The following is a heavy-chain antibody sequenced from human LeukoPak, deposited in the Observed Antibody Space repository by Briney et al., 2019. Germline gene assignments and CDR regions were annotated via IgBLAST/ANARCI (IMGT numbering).Heavy chain of an antibody. CDR2: IIPIFGTA. Sequence: SVKVSCKASGGTFSSYAISWVRQAPGQGLEWMGRIIPIFGTANYAQKFQGRVTITTDESTSTAYMELSSLRSEDTAVYYCARGGIQLWLANPSTKDNWFDPWGQGTLVTVPS. J-gene: IGHJ5*02. V-gene: IGHV1-69*05. CDR3: ARGGIQLWLANPSTKDNWFDP. CDR1: GGTFSSYA. D-gene: IGHD5-18*01.